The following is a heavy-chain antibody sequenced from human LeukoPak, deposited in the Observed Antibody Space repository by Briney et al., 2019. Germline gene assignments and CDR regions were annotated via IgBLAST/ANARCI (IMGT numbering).Heavy chain of an antibody. J-gene: IGHJ1*01. Sequence: PGGSLRLSCAASGFTFSSYGMHWVRQAPGKGLGWVAVISYDGSNKYYADSVKGRFTISRDNSKNTLYLQMNSLRAEDTAVYHCAKEPYCSSTSCIGEYFQRWGQGTLVTVSS. V-gene: IGHV3-30*18. D-gene: IGHD2-2*01. CDR2: ISYDGSNK. CDR3: AKEPYCSSTSCIGEYFQR. CDR1: GFTFSSYG.